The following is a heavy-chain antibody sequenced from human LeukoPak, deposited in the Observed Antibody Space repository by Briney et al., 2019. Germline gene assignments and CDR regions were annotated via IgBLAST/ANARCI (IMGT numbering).Heavy chain of an antibody. CDR2: IKDSGST. V-gene: IGHV4-59*01. CDR3: ARAPRRITIFGVVKLSWFDP. J-gene: IGHJ5*02. D-gene: IGHD3-3*01. Sequence: SETLSLTCTVSGCSISSYYWSWMRQPPGQGLEWIGYIKDSGSTNYNTSLKSRGAMSVHTPKNQFSLKLSSVTAADTAVYYCARAPRRITIFGVVKLSWFDPWGQGTLVTVSS. CDR1: GCSISSYY.